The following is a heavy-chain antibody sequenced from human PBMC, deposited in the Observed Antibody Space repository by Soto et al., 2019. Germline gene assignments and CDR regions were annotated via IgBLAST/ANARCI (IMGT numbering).Heavy chain of an antibody. CDR2: IYWDDDK. CDR1: GFSLSTSGVG. J-gene: IGHJ4*02. CDR3: AQVGGDFWSGLFDY. V-gene: IGHV2-5*02. D-gene: IGHD3-3*01. Sequence: QITLKESGPPLVKPTQTLTLTCTFSGFSLSTSGVGVGWIRQPPGKALEWLALIYWDDDKRYSPSLKSRLTITKDTSKNQVVLTMTNMDPVDTATYYCAQVGGDFWSGLFDYWGQGTLVTVSS.